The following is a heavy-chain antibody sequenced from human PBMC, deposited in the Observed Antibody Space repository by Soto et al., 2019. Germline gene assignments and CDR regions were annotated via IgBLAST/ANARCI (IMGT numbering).Heavy chain of an antibody. CDR2: IGGSSGHI. V-gene: IGHV3-21*01. CDR3: ARTNGAYSNYFDY. Sequence: PGGSLRLSCAASGFTFSSYSMVWVRQAPEKGLEWVSSIGGSSGHIYYADSLKGRFTISRDNAKNSLYLQMNSLRVDDTAVYYCARTNGAYSNYFDYWGQGTLGTVSS. J-gene: IGHJ4*02. CDR1: GFTFSSYS. D-gene: IGHD2-8*01.